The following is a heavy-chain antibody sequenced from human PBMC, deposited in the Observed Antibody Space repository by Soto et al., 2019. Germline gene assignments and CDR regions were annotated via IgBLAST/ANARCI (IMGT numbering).Heavy chain of an antibody. J-gene: IGHJ4*02. CDR2: MTPSSGDT. CDR3: ARGGKSGGFYYFDF. Sequence: AAVKVSFKASGYTFTNDDINWVRQAPGQGLEWMGWMTPSSGDTDHAQKFQGRLTLTRDTSISTAYMDLRSLTAEDTAVYYCARGGKSGGFYYFDFWGQGALVTVSS. D-gene: IGHD2-8*02. V-gene: IGHV1-8*01. CDR1: GYTFTNDD.